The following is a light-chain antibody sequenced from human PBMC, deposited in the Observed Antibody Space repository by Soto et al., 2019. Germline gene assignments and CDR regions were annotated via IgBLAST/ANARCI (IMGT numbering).Light chain of an antibody. CDR3: QHYVTSPIT. J-gene: IGKJ5*01. Sequence: EVVLTQSPGTLSLSPGERVTILCLASQSVSSTSLAWYQQKPGQTPRLLIYGASSRETGTPDRISGGGSGTQFTLTISRLEPEDFAVYYCQHYVTSPITFGQGTRLEIK. CDR1: QSVSSTS. CDR2: GAS. V-gene: IGKV3-20*01.